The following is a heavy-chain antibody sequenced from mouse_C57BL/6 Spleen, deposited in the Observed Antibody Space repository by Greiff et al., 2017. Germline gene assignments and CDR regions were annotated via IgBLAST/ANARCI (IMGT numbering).Heavy chain of an antibody. D-gene: IGHD2-1*01. Sequence: VQLVESGGGLVQPKGSLKLSCAASGFSFNTYAMNWVRQAPGKGLEWVARIRSKSNNYATYYADSVKDRFTISRDDSESMLYLQMNNLKTEDTAMYYCVRHGIYYGNYYYAMDYWGQGTSVTVSS. J-gene: IGHJ4*01. CDR3: VRHGIYYGNYYYAMDY. CDR2: IRSKSNNYAT. CDR1: GFSFNTYA. V-gene: IGHV10-1*01.